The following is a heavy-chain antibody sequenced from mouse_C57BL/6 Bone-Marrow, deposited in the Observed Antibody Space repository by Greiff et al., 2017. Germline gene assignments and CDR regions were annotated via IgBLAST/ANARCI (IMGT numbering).Heavy chain of an antibody. CDR3: ASLYYDYFHWYFDV. CDR1: GYTFTSYW. Sequence: QVQLQQPGAELVKPGASVKLSCKASGYTFTSYWMHWVKQRPGQGLEWIGMIHPNSGSTNYNEKFKSKATLTVDKSSSTAYMQLSSLTSEDSAVYYCASLYYDYFHWYFDVWGTGTTVTVSS. D-gene: IGHD2-4*01. CDR2: IHPNSGST. V-gene: IGHV1-64*01. J-gene: IGHJ1*03.